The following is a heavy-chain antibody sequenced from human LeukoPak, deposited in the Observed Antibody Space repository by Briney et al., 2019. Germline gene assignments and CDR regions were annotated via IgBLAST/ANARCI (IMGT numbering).Heavy chain of an antibody. Sequence: ASVKVSCKASGGTSSSYAISWVRQAPGKGLEWMGGFDPEDGETIYAQKFQGRVTMTEDTSTDTAYMELSSLRSEDTAVYYCAHYYDSSGYYRDAFDIWGQGTMVTVSS. CDR2: FDPEDGET. D-gene: IGHD3-22*01. V-gene: IGHV1-24*01. CDR3: AHYYDSSGYYRDAFDI. CDR1: GGTSSSYA. J-gene: IGHJ3*02.